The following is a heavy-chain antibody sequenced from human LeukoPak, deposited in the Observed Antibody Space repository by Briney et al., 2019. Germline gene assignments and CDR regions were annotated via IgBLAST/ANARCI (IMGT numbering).Heavy chain of an antibody. CDR2: INSDGSST. CDR3: ARGKAGVAGIPYYYYMDV. CDR1: GFTFSSYW. V-gene: IGHV3-74*01. J-gene: IGHJ6*03. D-gene: IGHD6-19*01. Sequence: PGGSLRLSCAASGFTFSSYWMHWVRQAPGKGLVWVSRINSDGSSTSYADSVKGRFTISRDNAKNTLHLQMNSLRAEDTAVYYCARGKAGVAGIPYYYYMDVWGKGTTVTVSS.